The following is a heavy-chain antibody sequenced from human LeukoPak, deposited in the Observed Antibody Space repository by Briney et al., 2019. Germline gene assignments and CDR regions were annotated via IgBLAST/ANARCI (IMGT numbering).Heavy chain of an antibody. CDR1: GFSFNYYW. Sequence: PGGSLRLSCVASGFSFNYYWMSWVRQTPGKGLEWVGRIKSESGGGKADYVATVKVRFTLSRADSKTTLYLQMTSLKTEAPGVYYFTRERYCGITTCPSAFEIWGPGKMVTVSS. V-gene: IGHV3-15*01. D-gene: IGHD2-2*01. J-gene: IGHJ3*02. CDR2: IKSESGGGKA. CDR3: TRERYCGITTCPSAFEI.